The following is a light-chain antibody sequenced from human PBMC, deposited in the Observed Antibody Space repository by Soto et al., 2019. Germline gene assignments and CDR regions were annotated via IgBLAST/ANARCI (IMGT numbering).Light chain of an antibody. CDR3: SSYSSGPPPGVV. Sequence: QSALTQPASVSGSPGQSITISCTGASSDIDAYNYVSWYQQHPGKAPKLMIYDVNSRPSGVSIRFSGSKSGNTASLTISGLQADDEDDYSCSSYSSGPPPGVVFGGGTKLAVL. V-gene: IGLV2-14*03. CDR1: SSDIDAYNY. CDR2: DVN. J-gene: IGLJ2*01.